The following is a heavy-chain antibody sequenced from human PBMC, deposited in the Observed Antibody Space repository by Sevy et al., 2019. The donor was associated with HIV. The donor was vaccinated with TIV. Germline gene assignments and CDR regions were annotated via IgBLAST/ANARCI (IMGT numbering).Heavy chain of an antibody. CDR2: INPNSGGT. CDR3: ARDYFFDSSGYYSRLGY. CDR1: GYTFTGYY. D-gene: IGHD3-22*01. Sequence: ASVKVSCKASGYTFTGYYMHWVRQAPGQGLEWMGWINPNSGGTNYAQKFQGRVTMTSDASINTAYMELTRLSSDDTAVYYCARDYFFDSSGYYSRLGYWGQGTLVTVSS. V-gene: IGHV1-2*02. J-gene: IGHJ4*02.